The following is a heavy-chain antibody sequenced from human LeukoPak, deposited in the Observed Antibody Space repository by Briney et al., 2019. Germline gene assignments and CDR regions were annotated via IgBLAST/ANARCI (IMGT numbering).Heavy chain of an antibody. CDR1: GFIVSSNS. CDR3: ARENNFGSGMDV. J-gene: IGHJ6*02. Sequence: PGGSLRLSCAASGFIVSSNSMNWVRRAPGEGLQWVSVIYSGGNTYYADAVKGRFTISRDNSKNTPYLQMNSPSAEDTAVYYCARENNFGSGMDVWGQGTTVTVSS. V-gene: IGHV3-53*01. CDR2: IYSGGNT. D-gene: IGHD3-10*01.